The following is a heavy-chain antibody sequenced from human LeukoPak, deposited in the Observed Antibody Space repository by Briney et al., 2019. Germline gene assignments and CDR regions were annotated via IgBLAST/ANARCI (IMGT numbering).Heavy chain of an antibody. D-gene: IGHD4-23*01. CDR3: VRGNDYGGPHY. CDR1: GFTFSSYW. CDR2: IDRDGSRI. J-gene: IGHJ4*02. V-gene: IGHV3-74*01. Sequence: GGSLRPSCAVSGFTFSSYWMHWVRQAPGKGLVWVSRIDRDGSRINYADSVKGRFTISRDNGKNTLFLQMNSLRAEDAAVYYRVRGNDYGGPHYWGQGTLVTVSS.